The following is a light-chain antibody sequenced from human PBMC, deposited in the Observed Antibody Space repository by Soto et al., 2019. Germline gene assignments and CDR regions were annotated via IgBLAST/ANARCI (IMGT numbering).Light chain of an antibody. V-gene: IGKV4-1*01. CDR1: QSVLYSSNNKNY. J-gene: IGKJ5*01. CDR3: QQYYSTPIT. CDR2: WAS. Sequence: DIVMTQSPDSLAVSMDERATINCKSSQSVLYSSNNKNYLAWYQQKPGQPPKLLIYWASTRESGVPDRFSGSGSGTDFTLTSSSLQAEDVAVYYCQQYYSTPITFGQGTRLEI.